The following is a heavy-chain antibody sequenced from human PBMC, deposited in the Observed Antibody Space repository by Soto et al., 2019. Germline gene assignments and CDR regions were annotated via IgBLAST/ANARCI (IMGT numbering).Heavy chain of an antibody. CDR1: GYSFTSYW. CDR2: IYPGDSDT. D-gene: IGHD3-9*01. V-gene: IGHV5-51*01. CDR3: ASGRMYYDILTGTTSYYYYGMDV. Sequence: GESLKISCKCSGYSFTSYWIVLVRQMPGKGLEWMGIIYPGDSDTRYSPSFQGQVTISADKSISTAYLQWSSLKASDTAMYYCASGRMYYDILTGTTSYYYYGMDVWGQGTTVTVSS. J-gene: IGHJ6*02.